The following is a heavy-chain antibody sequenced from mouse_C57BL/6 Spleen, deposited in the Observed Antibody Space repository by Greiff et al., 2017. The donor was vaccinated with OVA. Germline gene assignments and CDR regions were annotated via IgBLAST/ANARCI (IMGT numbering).Heavy chain of an antibody. CDR2: IAPSDSYT. Sequence: QVQLQQPGAELVMPGASVKLSCKASGYTFTSYWMHWVKQRPGQGLEWIGEIAPSDSYTNYNQKFKGKSTLTVDKSSSTAYMQLSSLTSEDSAVYYCARGGGFDYWGQGTTLTVSS. V-gene: IGHV1-69*01. CDR3: ARGGGFDY. J-gene: IGHJ2*01. CDR1: GYTFTSYW.